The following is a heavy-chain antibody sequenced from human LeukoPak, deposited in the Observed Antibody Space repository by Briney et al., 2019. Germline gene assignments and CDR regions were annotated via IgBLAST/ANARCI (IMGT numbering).Heavy chain of an antibody. Sequence: TSVKVSCKASGFTFTSSAMQWVRQARGQRLEWIGWIAVGSGNTSYAQKFQERVTITRDMSTSTAYMELSSLRSEDTAVYYCAAVKTGYDAFDVWGQGTMVTVSS. D-gene: IGHD3-9*01. CDR2: IAVGSGNT. CDR1: GFTFTSSA. J-gene: IGHJ3*01. CDR3: AAVKTGYDAFDV. V-gene: IGHV1-58*02.